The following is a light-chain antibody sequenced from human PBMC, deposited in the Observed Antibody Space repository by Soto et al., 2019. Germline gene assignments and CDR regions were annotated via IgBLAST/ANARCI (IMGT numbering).Light chain of an antibody. J-gene: IGKJ2*01. V-gene: IGKV3-15*01. CDR1: QSVNTN. CDR3: QQYESWPYT. Sequence: EIVMTQSPVTLSVSPGERATLSCRTSQSVNTNLAWYQQKPGQAPRLLIYDASTRATGIPARFSVSGSGTEFTLTISSLQSEDFAVYFGQQYESWPYTFGQGTKLEIK. CDR2: DAS.